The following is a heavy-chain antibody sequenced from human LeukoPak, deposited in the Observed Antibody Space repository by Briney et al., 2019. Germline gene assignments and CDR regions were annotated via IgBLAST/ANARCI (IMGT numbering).Heavy chain of an antibody. J-gene: IGHJ3*02. V-gene: IGHV3-23*01. CDR3: AKDSSAVAGPEGSYDI. CDR2: ISGSGGRT. CDR1: GFTFSSSA. Sequence: GGSLRLSCAASGFTFSSSALSWVRQAPGKRLEWVSAISGSGGRTYYADSAKGRFTISRDNSRNSLFLQMNSLKAEDTAVYYCAKDSSAVAGPEGSYDIWGQGTMVTVSS. D-gene: IGHD6-19*01.